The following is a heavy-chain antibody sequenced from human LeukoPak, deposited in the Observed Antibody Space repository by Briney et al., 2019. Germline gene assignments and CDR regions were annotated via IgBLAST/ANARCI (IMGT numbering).Heavy chain of an antibody. CDR3: ARGASGWYG. Sequence: GGSLRLSCAASGFTFSSYSMNWVRQAPGKGLEWVSYISSSSNTIYYADSVKGRFTISRDNAKNSLYLQMNSLRAEDTAVYYCARGASGWYGWGQGTLVTVSS. D-gene: IGHD6-19*01. CDR1: GFTFSSYS. V-gene: IGHV3-48*01. J-gene: IGHJ4*02. CDR2: ISSSSNTI.